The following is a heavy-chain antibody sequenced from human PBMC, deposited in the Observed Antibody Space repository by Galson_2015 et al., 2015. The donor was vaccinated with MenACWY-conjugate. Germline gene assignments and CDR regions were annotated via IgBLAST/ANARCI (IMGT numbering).Heavy chain of an antibody. CDR1: GYSFTNYW. CDR2: IAPVDSNT. Sequence: QSGAEVKKPGESLTISCTGTGYSFTNYWIAWVRQMPGKGLEWMGLIAPVDSNTRYSPSFQGQVTISADKSISTAYLQWTSLSASDTAMYYCARHPPGGRGMDVWGQGTTVTVSS. V-gene: IGHV5-51*01. D-gene: IGHD1-26*01. J-gene: IGHJ6*02. CDR3: ARHPPGGRGMDV.